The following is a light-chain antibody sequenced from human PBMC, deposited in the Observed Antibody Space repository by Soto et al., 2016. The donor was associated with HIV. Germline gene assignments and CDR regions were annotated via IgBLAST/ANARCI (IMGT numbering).Light chain of an antibody. CDR2: KTS. J-gene: IGKJ1*01. Sequence: DIQMTQFPPTLSASIGDRVTITCRASQSVSVWLAWYQQKPGKAPNLLIFKTSTLEIGVPSRFSGSGSGTDFTLTLSSVQPDDVGTYYCQQYNTVPWTFGQGTKLEMK. V-gene: IGKV1-5*03. CDR3: QQYNTVPWT. CDR1: QSVSVW.